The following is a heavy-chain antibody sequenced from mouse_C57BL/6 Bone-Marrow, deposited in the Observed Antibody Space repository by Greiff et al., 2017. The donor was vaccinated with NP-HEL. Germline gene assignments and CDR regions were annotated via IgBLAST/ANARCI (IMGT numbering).Heavy chain of an antibody. J-gene: IGHJ4*01. CDR2: IRNKANGYTT. Sequence: EVKLMESGGGLVQPGGSLSLSCAASGFTFTDYYMSWVRQPPGKALEWLGFIRNKANGYTTEYSASVKGRFTISRDNSQSILYRQMNALRAEDSATYYCARYNPYAMDYWGQGTSVTVSS. CDR1: GFTFTDYY. CDR3: ARYNPYAMDY. V-gene: IGHV7-3*01.